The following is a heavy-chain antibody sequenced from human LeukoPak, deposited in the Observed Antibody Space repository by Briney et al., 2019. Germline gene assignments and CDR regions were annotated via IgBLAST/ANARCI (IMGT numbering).Heavy chain of an antibody. CDR2: IYPGDSDT. CDR1: GYSFTSYW. J-gene: IGHJ5*02. Sequence: GESLKISCKGSGYSFTSYWIGWVRQMPGKGLEWMGIIYPGDSDTRYSPSFQGQVTISADKSISTAYLQWSSLKASDTAMYYCARQSYYYDSSGYYVRFNWFDPWGQGTLVTVSS. D-gene: IGHD3-22*01. CDR3: ARQSYYYDSSGYYVRFNWFDP. V-gene: IGHV5-51*01.